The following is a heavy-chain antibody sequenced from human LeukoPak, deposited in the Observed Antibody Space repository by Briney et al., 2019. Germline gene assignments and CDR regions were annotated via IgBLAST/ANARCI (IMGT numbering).Heavy chain of an antibody. CDR3: ARAIASPHKLSADFDY. CDR2: ISYDGSNK. V-gene: IGHV3-30-3*01. Sequence: PGRSLRLSCAASGFTFSSYAMHWVRQAPGKGLEWVAVISYDGSNKYYADSVKGRFTISRDNSNNTLYLQMNSLRAEDTAVYYCARAIASPHKLSADFDYWGQGTLVTVSS. J-gene: IGHJ4*02. D-gene: IGHD3-3*02. CDR1: GFTFSSYA.